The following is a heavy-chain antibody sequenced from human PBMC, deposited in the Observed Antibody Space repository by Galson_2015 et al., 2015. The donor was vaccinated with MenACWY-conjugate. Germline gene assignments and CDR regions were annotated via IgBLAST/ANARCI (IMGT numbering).Heavy chain of an antibody. Sequence: SLRLSCAASGFIFNTYWMHWVRQAPGKGLVWVSRINPGGSSTTYADSVKDRFTISRDNAKNTLYLQMNSLRPEDTAVFYCAKSRGASFYFDSWGQGTLLIVSS. J-gene: IGHJ4*02. CDR3: AKSRGASFYFDS. V-gene: IGHV3-74*01. CDR1: GFIFNTYW. D-gene: IGHD1-26*01. CDR2: INPGGSST.